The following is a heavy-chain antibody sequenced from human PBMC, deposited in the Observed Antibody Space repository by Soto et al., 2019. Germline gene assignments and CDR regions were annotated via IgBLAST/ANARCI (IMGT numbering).Heavy chain of an antibody. D-gene: IGHD3-10*01. V-gene: IGHV4-31*03. J-gene: IGHJ3*02. CDR1: GGSIGGGGDY. Sequence: PSETLSLTCSVSGGSIGGGGDYWSWIRQHPGKGLEWIGYIYYSGSTYYNPSLKSRVTISVDTSKNQFSLKLSSVTAADTAVYYCARAEDGSGRYHDAFDIWGQGTMVTVSS. CDR3: ARAEDGSGRYHDAFDI. CDR2: IYYSGST.